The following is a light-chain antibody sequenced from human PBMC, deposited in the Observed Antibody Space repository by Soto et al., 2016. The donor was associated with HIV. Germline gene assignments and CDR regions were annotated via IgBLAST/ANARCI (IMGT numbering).Light chain of an antibody. J-gene: IGKJ1*01. CDR2: KAS. Sequence: DIQMTQSPSTLSASVGDRVTITCRASQSINSWLAWYQQKAGKAPKLLIYKASSLESRVPSRFSGSGSGTEFTLTIISLQPDDFATYYCQQYNSYSWTFGQGTKVEIK. CDR3: QQYNSYSWT. CDR1: QSINSW. V-gene: IGKV1-5*03.